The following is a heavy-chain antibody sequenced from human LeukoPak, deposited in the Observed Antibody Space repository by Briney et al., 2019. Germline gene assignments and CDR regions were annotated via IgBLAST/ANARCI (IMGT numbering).Heavy chain of an antibody. Sequence: PGGSLRLSCVASGFIVSDNYMSWIRQAPGKEPQGVSIIYPDGRAFYADSVKGRFTISRDNSRNTLYLQMNSLRADDTALYYCARGRMPNGADNWGQGTLVTVSS. J-gene: IGHJ4*02. CDR3: ARGRMPNGADN. CDR1: GFIVSDNY. V-gene: IGHV3-53*01. D-gene: IGHD2-2*01. CDR2: IYPDGRA.